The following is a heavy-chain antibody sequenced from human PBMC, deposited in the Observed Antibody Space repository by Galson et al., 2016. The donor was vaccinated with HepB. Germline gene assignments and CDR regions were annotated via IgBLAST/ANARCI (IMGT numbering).Heavy chain of an antibody. D-gene: IGHD3-10*01. CDR3: AKDLQVSPLWFGELFPDD. CDR2: ITAAGGVT. V-gene: IGHV3-23*01. Sequence: SLRLSCAASGFTFRGYAMSWVRQAPGKGLEWLSAITAAGGVTYYADSVKGRFTIARDNSKNTLYLEMSSVRVEDTAVYYCAKDLQVSPLWFGELFPDDWGQGTLVAVSS. CDR1: GFTFRGYA. J-gene: IGHJ4*02.